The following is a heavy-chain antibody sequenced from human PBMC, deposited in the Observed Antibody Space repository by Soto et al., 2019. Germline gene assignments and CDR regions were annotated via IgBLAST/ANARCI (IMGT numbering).Heavy chain of an antibody. CDR1: GYAFTWFI. D-gene: IGHD3-22*01. Sequence: QVQLVQSGAEVKKPGASVKVSCKASGYAFTWFIIHWVRQAPGQRLEGMGWINAGNGNTKYSQKSQGRVTFTRDTSANTAYMELSSLISEDTAVYYCARPKDYDDCLDLWGQGTLVTVSS. J-gene: IGHJ4*02. CDR2: INAGNGNT. CDR3: ARPKDYDDCLDL. V-gene: IGHV1-3*01.